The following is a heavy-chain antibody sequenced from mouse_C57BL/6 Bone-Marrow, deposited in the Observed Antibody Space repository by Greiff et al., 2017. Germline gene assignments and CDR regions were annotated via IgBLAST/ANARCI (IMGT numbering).Heavy chain of an antibody. J-gene: IGHJ1*03. CDR1: GYTFTSYG. D-gene: IGHD3-2*02. Sequence: VKLVESGAELVRPGASVKLSCKASGYTFTSYGISWVKQRTGQGLEWIGEIYPRSGNTYYNEKFKGKATLTVDKSSSTAYMQHRSLTSEDAAVYFCSRSRQLSLRGIDVWGKGTTVTVSS. CDR2: IYPRSGNT. CDR3: SRSRQLSLRGIDV. V-gene: IGHV1-81*01.